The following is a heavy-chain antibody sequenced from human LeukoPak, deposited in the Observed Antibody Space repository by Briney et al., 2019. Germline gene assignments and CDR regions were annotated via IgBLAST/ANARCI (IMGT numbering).Heavy chain of an antibody. V-gene: IGHV3-15*01. CDR3: SGAPPTLYYYGSGSHGAFDI. CDR1: GFTFSNAW. CDR2: VKSKTDGGTT. Sequence: PGGSLRLSCAASGFTFSNAWMSWVRQAPGKGLEWVGRVKSKTDGGTTDYATPIKGRFTISRDDSKKTLCLQMNSLKTEDTAVYYRSGAPPTLYYYGSGSHGAFDIWGQGTMVTVSS. D-gene: IGHD3-10*01. J-gene: IGHJ3*02.